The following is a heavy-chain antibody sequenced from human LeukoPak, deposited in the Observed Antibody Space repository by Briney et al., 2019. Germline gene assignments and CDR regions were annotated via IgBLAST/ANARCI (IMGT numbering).Heavy chain of an antibody. D-gene: IGHD1-26*01. CDR2: INPSSGGT. CDR3: ARGGGSYGY. CDR1: GYTFTGYY. J-gene: IGHJ4*02. V-gene: IGHV1-2*02. Sequence: ASVKVSCKASGYTFTGYYIHWVRQAPGQGLEWMGWINPSSGGTNYAQKFQGRVTMTRDTSISTAYMELSGLRSDDTAVYYCARGGGSYGYWGQGTLVTVSS.